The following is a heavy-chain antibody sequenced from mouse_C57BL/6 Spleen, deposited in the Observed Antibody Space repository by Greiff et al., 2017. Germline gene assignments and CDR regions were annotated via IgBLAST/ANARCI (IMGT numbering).Heavy chain of an antibody. J-gene: IGHJ1*03. Sequence: QVQLQQPGAELVRPGSSVKLSCKASGYTFTSYWMHWVKQRPIQGLEWIGNIDPSDSETHYNQKFKDKATLTVDKSSSTAYMQLSSLTSEDSAVYYCATHYYGSSPFGYFDVWGTGTTVTVSS. CDR2: IDPSDSET. CDR3: ATHYYGSSPFGYFDV. CDR1: GYTFTSYW. V-gene: IGHV1-52*01. D-gene: IGHD1-1*01.